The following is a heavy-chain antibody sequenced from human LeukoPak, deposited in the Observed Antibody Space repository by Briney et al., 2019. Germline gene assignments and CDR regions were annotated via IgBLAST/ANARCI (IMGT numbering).Heavy chain of an antibody. CDR3: ANWGLDV. J-gene: IGHJ6*02. Sequence: PSETLSLTCTVSGGSISSSSYYWGWIRQPPGKGLEWIGSIYYSGSTYYNPSLKSRVTISVDTSKNQFSLKLSSVTAADTAVYFCANWGLDVWGQGTTVTVS. CDR1: GGSISSSSYY. CDR2: IYYSGST. V-gene: IGHV4-39*01.